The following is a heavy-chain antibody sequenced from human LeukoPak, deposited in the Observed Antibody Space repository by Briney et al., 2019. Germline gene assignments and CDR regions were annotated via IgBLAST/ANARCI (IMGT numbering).Heavy chain of an antibody. CDR2: INPYSGAI. D-gene: IGHD2-2*01. V-gene: IGHV1-2*02. CDR1: GFTFTDEY. CDR3: ARDPKSQLLLDY. J-gene: IGHJ4*02. Sequence: ASVKVSCKSSGFTFTDEYIHWVRQAPGQGLEWMGWINPYSGAINYAQKFQGRVTLTRDTSISTAYMQLSRLTSGDTAVYYCARDPKSQLLLDYWGQGTLVTVSS.